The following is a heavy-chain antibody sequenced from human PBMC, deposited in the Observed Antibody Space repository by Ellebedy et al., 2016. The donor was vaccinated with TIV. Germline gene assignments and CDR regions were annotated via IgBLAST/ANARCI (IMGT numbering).Heavy chain of an antibody. Sequence: AASVKVSCKASGFTFTSSAVQWVRQARGQRLEWIGWIVVGSGNTNYAQKFQERVTITRDMSTSTAYMELSSLRSEDTAVYYCAAVEGATTGPFDYWGQGTLVTVSS. CDR3: AAVEGATTGPFDY. J-gene: IGHJ4*02. CDR2: IVVGSGNT. V-gene: IGHV1-58*01. CDR1: GFTFTSSA. D-gene: IGHD1-26*01.